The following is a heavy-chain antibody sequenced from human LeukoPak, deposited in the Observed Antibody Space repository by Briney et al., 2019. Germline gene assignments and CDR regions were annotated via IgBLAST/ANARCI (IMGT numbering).Heavy chain of an antibody. V-gene: IGHV3-72*01. CDR2: TRNKANSYTT. J-gene: IGHJ4*02. Sequence: GGSLRLSCAASGFTFSDHYMDWVRQAPGKGLEWVVRTRNKANSYTTEYAASVKGRFTISRDDSKNSLYLQMNSLKAEDTAVYYCASSGYSSGWSFDYWGQGTLVTVSS. CDR3: ASSGYSSGWSFDY. CDR1: GFTFSDHY. D-gene: IGHD6-19*01.